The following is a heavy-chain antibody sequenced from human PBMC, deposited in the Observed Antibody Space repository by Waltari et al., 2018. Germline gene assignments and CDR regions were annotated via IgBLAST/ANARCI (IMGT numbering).Heavy chain of an antibody. D-gene: IGHD2-21*02. CDR3: TRGATGDCNAPSDY. Sequence: EVQLLESGGGLEQPGGSLRLSCAVSGFTFNNYAMSWVRQAPGKGLEWVSFVSVSSRNTYYADSVKGRFSISRDSSKSTLYLQMNSLRAEDTAVYYCTRGATGDCNAPSDYWGQGTLVTVSS. CDR2: VSVSSRNT. J-gene: IGHJ4*02. V-gene: IGHV3-23*01. CDR1: GFTFNNYA.